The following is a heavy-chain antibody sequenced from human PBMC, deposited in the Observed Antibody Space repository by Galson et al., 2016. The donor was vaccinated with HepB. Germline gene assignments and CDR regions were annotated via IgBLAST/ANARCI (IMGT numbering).Heavy chain of an antibody. CDR2: ISGDDDT. Sequence: SLRLSCAASGITFRKYGMSWVRQAPGKGLEWVSGISGDDDTYYADSVEGRLTISRDKSKTTVYLQMNNLRAEDTALYYCAHWLYGDYDSWGQGTLVTVSS. CDR3: AHWLYGDYDS. V-gene: IGHV3-23*01. D-gene: IGHD4-17*01. CDR1: GITFRKYG. J-gene: IGHJ5*01.